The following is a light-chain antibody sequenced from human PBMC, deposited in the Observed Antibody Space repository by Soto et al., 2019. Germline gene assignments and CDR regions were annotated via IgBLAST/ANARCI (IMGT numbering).Light chain of an antibody. Sequence: DIQMTQSPSSLSSSVADRVTLTCRASQSISSWLAWYKQKPGKAPKLLIYDASSLESGVPSRFRGSGSGTDFTLSISSLKPDDSETYYCQQYNSYFQTFGRGTKVEIK. CDR3: QQYNSYFQT. V-gene: IGKV1-5*01. CDR1: QSISSW. CDR2: DAS. J-gene: IGKJ4*02.